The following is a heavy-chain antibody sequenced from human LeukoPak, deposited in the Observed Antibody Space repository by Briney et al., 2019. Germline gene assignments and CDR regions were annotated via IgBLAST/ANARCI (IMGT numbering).Heavy chain of an antibody. V-gene: IGHV1-2*02. CDR2: IDPNSGDT. CDR3: ARLGIDKWDLDY. J-gene: IGHJ4*02. CDR1: GYTFTGHY. D-gene: IGHD1-26*01. Sequence: ASVKVSCKASGYTFTGHYIHWVRQAPGQRLEWVGWIDPNSGDTYYAQRSQGRVTMTRDTSISTAYMELSSLNSDDTAVYYCARLGIDKWDLDYWGQGTLVTVSS.